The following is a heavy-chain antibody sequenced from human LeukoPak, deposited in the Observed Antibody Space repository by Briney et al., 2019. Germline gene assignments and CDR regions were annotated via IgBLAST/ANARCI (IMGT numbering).Heavy chain of an antibody. CDR3: ARWGIVVVPALGMDV. V-gene: IGHV1-69*04. D-gene: IGHD2-2*01. CDR2: IVPILGIA. Sequence: GASVKVSCKASGGTFSSYAISWVRQAPGQGLEWMGRIVPILGIANYAQKFQGRVTITADKSTSTAYMELSSLRSEDTAVYYCARWGIVVVPALGMDVWGQGTTVTVSS. J-gene: IGHJ6*02. CDR1: GGTFSSYA.